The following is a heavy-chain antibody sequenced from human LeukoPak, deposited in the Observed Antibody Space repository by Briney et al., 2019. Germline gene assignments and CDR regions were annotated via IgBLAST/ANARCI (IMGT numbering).Heavy chain of an antibody. Sequence: GGSLRLSCAASGFTLISYAMSWVRQAPGKGLEWVSAISGSGGSTYYADSVKGRFTISRDNSKNTLYLQMNSLRAEDTAVYYCAKDRGNTIFGVALDYWGQGTLVTVSS. J-gene: IGHJ4*02. D-gene: IGHD3-3*01. V-gene: IGHV3-23*01. CDR3: AKDRGNTIFGVALDY. CDR1: GFTLISYA. CDR2: ISGSGGST.